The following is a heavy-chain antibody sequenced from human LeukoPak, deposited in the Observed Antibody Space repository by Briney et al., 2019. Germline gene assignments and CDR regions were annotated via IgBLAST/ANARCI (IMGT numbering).Heavy chain of an antibody. CDR2: IKQDGSEK. CDR1: GFTFSSYG. J-gene: IGHJ4*02. V-gene: IGHV3-7*01. Sequence: PGGSLRLSCAASGFTFSSYGMHWVRQAPGKGLEWVANIKQDGSEKYYVDSVKGRFTISRDNAKNSLYLQMNSLRAEDTAVYYCARGPDHYDYVWGSYRPTPFDYWGQGTLVTVSS. D-gene: IGHD3-16*02. CDR3: ARGPDHYDYVWGSYRPTPFDY.